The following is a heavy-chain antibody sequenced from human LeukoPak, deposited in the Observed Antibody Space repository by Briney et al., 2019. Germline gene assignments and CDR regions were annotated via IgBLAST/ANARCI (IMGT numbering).Heavy chain of an antibody. V-gene: IGHV3-53*01. Sequence: GGSLRLSCAASGVIVSGNYMSWVRQAPGKALEWVSLIYSGGSTYYADSVKGRFTISRDNSKNTLYLQMNSLRGEDTAVYYCARDVVGATGDYYGMDVWGQGTTVIVSS. CDR3: ARDVVGATGDYYGMDV. CDR1: GVIVSGNY. CDR2: IYSGGST. J-gene: IGHJ6*02. D-gene: IGHD1-26*01.